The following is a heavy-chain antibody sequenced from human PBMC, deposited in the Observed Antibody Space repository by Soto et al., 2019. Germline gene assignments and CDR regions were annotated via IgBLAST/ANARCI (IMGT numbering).Heavy chain of an antibody. Sequence: QVQLVESGGGVVQPGRSLRLSCAASGFTFSSYAMHWVGQAPGKGLEWVALTWYDGTNKNYADSVKGRFTISRDNSKNTMYLQMSNLRVEDTAVYYCASGSSGPPREYYYYGMDVWGQGTTVTVSS. CDR3: ASGSSGPPREYYYYGMDV. CDR2: TWYDGTNK. CDR1: GFTFSSYA. D-gene: IGHD3-22*01. V-gene: IGHV3-33*01. J-gene: IGHJ6*02.